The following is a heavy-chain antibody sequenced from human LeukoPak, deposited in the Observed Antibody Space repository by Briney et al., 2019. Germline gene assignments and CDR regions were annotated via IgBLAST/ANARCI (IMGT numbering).Heavy chain of an antibody. V-gene: IGHV4-59*01. CDR3: ARETSQKGAHYMDV. Sequence: ETLSLTCTVSGGSINNYFWSWIRQPPGKGLEWIGEINRSGSTNYNPSLKSRVTISVDTSKNQFSLKLSSVTAADTAVYYCARETSQKGAHYMDVWGKGTTVTISS. CDR2: INRSGST. J-gene: IGHJ6*03. CDR1: GGSINNYF. D-gene: IGHD3-16*01.